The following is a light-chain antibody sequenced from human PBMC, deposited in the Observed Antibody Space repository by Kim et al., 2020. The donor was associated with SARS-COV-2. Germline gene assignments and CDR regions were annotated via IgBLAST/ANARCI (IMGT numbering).Light chain of an antibody. CDR1: QSVLYSSNNNNY. J-gene: IGKJ1*01. CDR2: WAS. V-gene: IGKV4-1*01. Sequence: DIVMTQSPDSLAVSLGERATINCKSSQSVLYSSNNNNYLAWYQQKPGQSPKLLIYWASTRESGVPDRFSGSGSGTDFTLTISSLQAEDVAVYYCQQYWSTPWTFGPGTKVDIK. CDR3: QQYWSTPWT.